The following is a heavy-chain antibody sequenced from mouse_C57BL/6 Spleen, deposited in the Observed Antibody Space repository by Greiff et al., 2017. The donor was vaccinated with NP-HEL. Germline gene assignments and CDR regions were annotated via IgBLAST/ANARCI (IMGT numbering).Heavy chain of an antibody. J-gene: IGHJ4*01. Sequence: QVQLQQSGAELARPGASVKLSCKASGYTFTSYGISWVKQRTGQGLEWIGEIYPRSGNTYYNEKFKGKAPLTADKSSSTAYMELRSLTSEDSAGYFCARRLGRDYAMDYWGQGTSVTVSS. CDR1: GYTFTSYG. D-gene: IGHD4-1*01. CDR3: ARRLGRDYAMDY. V-gene: IGHV1-81*01. CDR2: IYPRSGNT.